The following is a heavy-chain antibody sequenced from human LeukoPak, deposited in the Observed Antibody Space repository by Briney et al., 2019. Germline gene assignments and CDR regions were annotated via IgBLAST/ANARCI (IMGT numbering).Heavy chain of an antibody. CDR3: ARAKDTAMVDYFDY. CDR2: IYYSGST. D-gene: IGHD5-18*01. V-gene: IGHV4-59*01. J-gene: IGHJ4*02. CDR1: GGSISSYY. Sequence: PSETLSLTCTVSGGSISSYYWSWIRQPPGKGLEWIGYIYYSGSTNYNPSLKSRVTISVDTSKNQFSLKLSSVTAADTAVYYCARAKDTAMVDYFDYWGQGTLVTVSS.